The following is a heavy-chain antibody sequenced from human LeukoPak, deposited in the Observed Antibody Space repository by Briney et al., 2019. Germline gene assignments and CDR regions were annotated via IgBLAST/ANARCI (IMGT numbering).Heavy chain of an antibody. V-gene: IGHV1-69*01. CDR1: GGTFSSYA. CDR2: IIPIFGTA. J-gene: IGHJ4*02. D-gene: IGHD5-24*01. Sequence: GSSVKVSCKASGGTFSSYAISWVRQAPGQGLEWMGGIIPIFGTANYAQKFQGRVTITADESTSTAYMELSSLRSEDTAVYYCARVEMATIGQAGVFDYWGQGTLVTVSS. CDR3: ARVEMATIGQAGVFDY.